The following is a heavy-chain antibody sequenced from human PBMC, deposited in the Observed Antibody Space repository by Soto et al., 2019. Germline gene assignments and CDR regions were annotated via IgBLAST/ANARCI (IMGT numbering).Heavy chain of an antibody. CDR1: GASISGFY. J-gene: IGHJ5*02. V-gene: IGHV4-4*07. CDR2: IYATGTT. CDR3: VRDGTKTLRDWFDP. Sequence: PETLSLTCTVSGASISGFYWSWIRKSAGKGLERIGRIYATGTTDYNPSLKSRVMMSVDTSKKQFSLKLRSVTAADTAVYYCVRDGTKTLRDWFDPWGQGISVTVSS. D-gene: IGHD1-1*01.